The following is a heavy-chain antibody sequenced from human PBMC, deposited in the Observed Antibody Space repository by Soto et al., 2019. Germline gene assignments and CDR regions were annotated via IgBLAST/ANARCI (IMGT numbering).Heavy chain of an antibody. CDR1: GYTFTTYG. Sequence: GASVKVSCKASGYTFTTYGISWVRQAPGQELEWMGWISAYSRSTKFAQKLQGRVTMTTDTSTTTAYMELRSLTSDDTAVYYCARDFTKSSSWPYYFDYWGQGTLVTVSS. CDR3: ARDFTKSSSWPYYFDY. CDR2: ISAYSRST. D-gene: IGHD6-13*01. J-gene: IGHJ4*02. V-gene: IGHV1-18*01.